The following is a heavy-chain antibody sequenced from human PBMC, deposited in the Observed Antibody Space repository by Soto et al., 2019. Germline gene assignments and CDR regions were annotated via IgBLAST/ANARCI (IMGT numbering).Heavy chain of an antibody. CDR2: IYYSGST. V-gene: IGHV4-39*01. J-gene: IGHJ6*02. CDR3: ANLLRSYGMDV. D-gene: IGHD3-22*01. Sequence: QLQLQESGPGLVKPSETLSLTCTVSGGSISSSSYYWGWIRQPPGKGLEWIGSIYYSGSTYYNPSLKSRVTISVDTSKNQFSLKLSSVTAADTAVYYCANLLRSYGMDVWGQGTTVTVSS. CDR1: GGSISSSSYY.